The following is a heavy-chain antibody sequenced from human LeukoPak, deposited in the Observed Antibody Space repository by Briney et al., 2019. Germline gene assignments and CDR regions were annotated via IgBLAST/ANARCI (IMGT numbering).Heavy chain of an antibody. CDR2: IWYDESKK. CDR1: GFIFRTYA. D-gene: IGHD2-15*01. J-gene: IGHJ4*02. V-gene: IGHV3-33*01. CDR3: ARSLGYCSAGSCFPFDY. Sequence: PGRSLRLSCVASGFIFRTYAMHWVRQAPGKGLEWVALIWYDESKKFYAESLKGRFTISRDNSRSTLYLQMNSLRAEDTAVYYCARSLGYCSAGSCFPFDYWGQGTLVTVSS.